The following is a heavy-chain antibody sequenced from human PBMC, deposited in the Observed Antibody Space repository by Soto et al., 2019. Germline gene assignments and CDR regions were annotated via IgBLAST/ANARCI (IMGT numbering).Heavy chain of an antibody. D-gene: IGHD2-2*02. CDR2: IYYSGST. Sequence: SETLSLTCTVSGGSISSYYWSWILQPPGKGLEWIGYIYYSGSTNYNPSLKSRVTISVDTSKNQFSLKLSSVTAADTAVYYCARVGMVVPAAIGPYYFDYWGQGTLVTVSS. V-gene: IGHV4-59*01. CDR3: ARVGMVVPAAIGPYYFDY. CDR1: GGSISSYY. J-gene: IGHJ4*02.